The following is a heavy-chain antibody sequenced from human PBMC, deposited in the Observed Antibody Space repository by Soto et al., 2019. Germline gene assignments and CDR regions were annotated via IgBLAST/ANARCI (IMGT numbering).Heavy chain of an antibody. D-gene: IGHD5-12*01. J-gene: IGHJ6*02. CDR1: GGSISSGDYY. V-gene: IGHV4-30-4*01. CDR3: ARDEGGERGYNLGGMDV. CDR2: IYHSGST. Sequence: SETLSLTCTVSGGSISSGDYYWSWIRQPPGKGLEWIGYIYHSGSTYYNPSLESRFTISLDTSKNQFSLKLNSVNAADTAVYSGARDEGGERGYNLGGMDVWGQGTTVTVSS.